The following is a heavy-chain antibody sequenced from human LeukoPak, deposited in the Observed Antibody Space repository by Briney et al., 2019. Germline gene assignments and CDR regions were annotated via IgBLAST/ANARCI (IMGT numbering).Heavy chain of an antibody. Sequence: SQTLSLTCTVSGGSISSGGYYWSWIRQHPGKGLEWIGYIYYSGSTYYNPSLKSRVTISVDTSKNQFSLKLSSVTAADTAVYYCARGRDPTFYDFWSGYQVANYFDYWGQGTLVTVSS. CDR1: GGSISSGGYY. CDR3: ARGRDPTFYDFWSGYQVANYFDY. V-gene: IGHV4-31*03. D-gene: IGHD3-3*01. CDR2: IYYSGST. J-gene: IGHJ4*02.